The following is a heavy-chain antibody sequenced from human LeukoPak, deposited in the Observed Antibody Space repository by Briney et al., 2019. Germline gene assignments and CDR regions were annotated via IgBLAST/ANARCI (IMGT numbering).Heavy chain of an antibody. Sequence: SQTLSLTCSVSGDSISSGTYYWSWVRQPAGKGLEWIGRIYSSGSTNYNPSLKSRVALSVDTSKNQFSLKLSSVTAADTAVHYCARGPTRAIGFDIWGQGTTVTVS. V-gene: IGHV4-61*02. CDR1: GDSISSGTYY. CDR3: ARGPTRAIGFDI. J-gene: IGHJ3*02. CDR2: IYSSGST.